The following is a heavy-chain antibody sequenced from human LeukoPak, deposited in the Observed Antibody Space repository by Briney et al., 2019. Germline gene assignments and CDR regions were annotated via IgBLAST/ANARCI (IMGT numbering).Heavy chain of an antibody. CDR3: ARLQISGSWPHYYYYYMDV. J-gene: IGHJ6*03. CDR1: GGSTSSYY. CDR2: IYYSGST. V-gene: IGHV4-59*08. Sequence: SETLSLTCTVSGGSTSSYYWSWIRQPPGKGLEWIGYIYYSGSTNYNPSLKSRVTISVDTSKNQFSLKLSSVTAADTAVYYCARLQISGSWPHYYYYYMDVWGKGTTVTVSS. D-gene: IGHD1-26*01.